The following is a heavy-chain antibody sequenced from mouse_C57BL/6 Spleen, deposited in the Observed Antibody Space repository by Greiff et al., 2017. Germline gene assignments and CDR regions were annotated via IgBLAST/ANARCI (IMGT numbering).Heavy chain of an antibody. J-gene: IGHJ4*01. D-gene: IGHD2-4*01. CDR2: INPNNGGT. CDR1: GYTFTDYN. Sequence: VQLQQSGPELVKPGASVKMSCKASGYTFTDYNMHWVKQSHGKSLEWIGYINPNNGGTSYNQKFKGKATLTVNKSSSTAYMELRSLTSEDSAVYYCARGPSYDYDEGGHAMDYWGQGTSVTVSS. V-gene: IGHV1-22*01. CDR3: ARGPSYDYDEGGHAMDY.